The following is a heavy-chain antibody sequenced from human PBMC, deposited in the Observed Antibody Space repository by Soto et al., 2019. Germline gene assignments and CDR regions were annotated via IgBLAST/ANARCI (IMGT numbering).Heavy chain of an antibody. CDR1: GYIFTSYW. D-gene: IGHD1-1*01. V-gene: IGHV5-51*01. J-gene: IGHJ4*02. CDR2: IYPGDSDT. CDR3: ERHLWNGAIDY. Sequence: PGESLKISCKGSGYIFTSYWIGWVRQMPGKGLEWMGIIYPGDSDTRYSPSFQGQVTISADKSIRTAYLQWSSMKASDTDMYYCERHLWNGAIDYCGQRNLVPVSS.